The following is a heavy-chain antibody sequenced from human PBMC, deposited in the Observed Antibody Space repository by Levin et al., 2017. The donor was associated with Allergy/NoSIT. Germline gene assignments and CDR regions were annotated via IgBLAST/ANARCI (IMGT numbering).Heavy chain of an antibody. CDR3: ARDRNYISYYYYYMDV. Sequence: SVKVSCKASGGTFSSYAISWVRQAPGQGLEWMGGIIPIFGTANYAQKFQGRVTITADESTSTAYMELSSLRSEDTAVYYCARDRNYISYYYYYMDVWGKGTTVTVSS. J-gene: IGHJ6*03. V-gene: IGHV1-69*13. D-gene: IGHD3-10*01. CDR1: GGTFSSYA. CDR2: IIPIFGTA.